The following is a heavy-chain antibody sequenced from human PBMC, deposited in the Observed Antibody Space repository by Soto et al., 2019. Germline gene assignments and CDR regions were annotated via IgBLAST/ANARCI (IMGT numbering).Heavy chain of an antibody. Sequence: ASVKVSCKASGYIFSNYGISWVRQAPGQGLEWMGWISTYNANTYYAQKFQGRVTMTTDTSTKTAYMELRSLRSDDTAVYYCVREPPRGYYGSGHFDYWGQGTTVTVSS. CDR2: ISTYNANT. J-gene: IGHJ4*02. CDR1: GYIFSNYG. D-gene: IGHD3-10*01. CDR3: VREPPRGYYGSGHFDY. V-gene: IGHV1-18*01.